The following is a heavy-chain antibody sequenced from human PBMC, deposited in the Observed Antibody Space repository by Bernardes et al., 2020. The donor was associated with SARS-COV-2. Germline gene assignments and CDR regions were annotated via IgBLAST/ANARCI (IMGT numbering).Heavy chain of an antibody. D-gene: IGHD4-17*01. J-gene: IGHJ4*02. CDR2: LYYSGST. Sequence: SETLSLTCTVSGGSISSYYWIWIRQPPGKGLEWIGYLYYSGSTNYNPSLKSRVTISVDTSKNQFSLKLSSVTAADTAVYYCARQEGYGDSHFDYWGQGTLVTVSS. CDR1: GGSISSYY. CDR3: ARQEGYGDSHFDY. V-gene: IGHV4-59*08.